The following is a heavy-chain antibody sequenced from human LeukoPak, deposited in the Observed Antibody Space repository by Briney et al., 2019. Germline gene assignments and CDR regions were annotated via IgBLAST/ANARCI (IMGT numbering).Heavy chain of an antibody. CDR2: ISSSSSYI. D-gene: IGHD1-26*01. J-gene: IGHJ6*02. CDR1: GFTFSSYS. V-gene: IGHV3-21*01. CDR3: ARVGGVVGATVDYYYYYGMDV. Sequence: GGSLRLSCAASGFTFSSYSMNWVRQAPGKGLEWVSSISSSSSYIYYADSVKGRFTISRDNAKNSLYLQTNSLRAEDTAVYYCARVGGVVGATVDYYYYYGMDVWGQGTTVTVSS.